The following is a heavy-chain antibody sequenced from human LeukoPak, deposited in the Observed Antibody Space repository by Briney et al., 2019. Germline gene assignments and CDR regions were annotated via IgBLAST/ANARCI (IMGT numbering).Heavy chain of an antibody. Sequence: ASLTVSCQTSGYTFTDYYIHWVRQDPGQGLQWMAWINPNSGGTYYAPKFQGSVIMTRDTSINTAYREPSRMRSDDTAVYYCARNAQKSPYYHGSGTYYESRWFDPCGEGDLVTVSS. CDR1: GYTFTDYY. CDR3: ARNAQKSPYYHGSGTYYESRWFDP. J-gene: IGHJ5*02. D-gene: IGHD3-10*01. V-gene: IGHV1-2*02. CDR2: INPNSGGT.